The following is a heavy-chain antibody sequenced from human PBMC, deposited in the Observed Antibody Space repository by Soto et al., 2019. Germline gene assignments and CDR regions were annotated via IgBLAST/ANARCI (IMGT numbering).Heavy chain of an antibody. V-gene: IGHV1-3*01. CDR3: AGDRDYDFWGGPFGY. Sequence: QVQLVQSGAEVKKPGASLKVSCKASGYTFTSYAMHWVRQAPGQRREWMGWINAGNGNKKYSQKFQGRVTNTRDTSASPAYMELSSLGSEDPVVYYCAGDRDYDFWGGPFGYWGPGTLVTVSS. J-gene: IGHJ4*02. CDR2: INAGNGNK. D-gene: IGHD3-3*01. CDR1: GYTFTSYA.